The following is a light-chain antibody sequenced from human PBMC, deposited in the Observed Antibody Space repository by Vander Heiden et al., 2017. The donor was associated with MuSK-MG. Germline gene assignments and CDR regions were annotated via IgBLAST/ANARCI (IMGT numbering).Light chain of an antibody. V-gene: IGKV3-11*01. CDR1: QSVSSY. CDR3: QQRSNWPTWT. CDR2: DAS. J-gene: IGKJ1*01. Sequence: EIVFTQSPATLSLSPGERATLSCRASQSVSSYLAWYQQKPGQAPRLLIYDASNRDTGIPARFSGSGFGTDFTLTISSREPEDFAVYYCQQRSNWPTWTFGQGTKVEIK.